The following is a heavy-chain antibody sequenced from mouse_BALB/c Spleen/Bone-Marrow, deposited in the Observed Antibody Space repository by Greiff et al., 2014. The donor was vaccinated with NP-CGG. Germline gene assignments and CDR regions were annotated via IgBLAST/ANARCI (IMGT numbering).Heavy chain of an antibody. V-gene: IGHV5-12-2*01. CDR1: GFTFSSYT. CDR3: ARHGGSRGYYFDH. Sequence: EVQGVESGGGLVQPGGSLKLSCAASGFTFSSYTMSWVRQTPEKRLEWVAYISNGGGSTYYPDTVKGRFTISRDNAKNTLYLQMSSLKSEDTAMYYCARHGGSRGYYFDHWGQGTTLTVSS. J-gene: IGHJ2*01. D-gene: IGHD1-1*01. CDR2: ISNGGGST.